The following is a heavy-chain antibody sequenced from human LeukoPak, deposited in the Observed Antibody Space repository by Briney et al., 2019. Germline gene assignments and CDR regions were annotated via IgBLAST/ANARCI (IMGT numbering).Heavy chain of an antibody. Sequence: GGSLRLSCAASGFTFSFYSFNWVRQAPGKGLEWVSSISSSGNYIFYAESVKGRFTISRDSAKNSVYLQMNSLRVEDTAVYYCASSGSQRQLNWFDPWGQGTLVTVSS. J-gene: IGHJ5*02. CDR1: GFTFSFYS. CDR3: ASSGSQRQLNWFDP. CDR2: ISSSGNYI. D-gene: IGHD3-10*01. V-gene: IGHV3-21*01.